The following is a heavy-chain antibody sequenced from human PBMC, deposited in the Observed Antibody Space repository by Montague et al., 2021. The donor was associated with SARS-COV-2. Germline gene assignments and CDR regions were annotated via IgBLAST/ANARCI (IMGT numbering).Heavy chain of an antibody. J-gene: IGHJ4*02. CDR3: ARGFPVAVAAREEGY. D-gene: IGHD6-19*01. Sequence: SLRLSCAASGFTFSSYEMNWVRQAPGKGLEWVSYISSSGNTMYYADSVKGRFTTSRDNAKSSLYLQMNSLRAEDTAVYYCARGFPVAVAAREEGYWGQGILVTVSS. CDR1: GFTFSSYE. CDR2: ISSSGNTM. V-gene: IGHV3-48*03.